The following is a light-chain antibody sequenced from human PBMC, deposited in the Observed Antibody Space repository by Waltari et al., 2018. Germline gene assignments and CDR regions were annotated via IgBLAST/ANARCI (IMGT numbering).Light chain of an antibody. Sequence: QLVLTQSPSASASLGASVKLTCTLSSGHTSNIVAWLQQQPEKGPRYLMKVNSAGSHSKGDEISAPFSGSSSGAERYLTISSLQSEVEADYYCQTGGHGTWLFGGGTKLTVL. CDR2: VNSAGSH. J-gene: IGLJ3*02. V-gene: IGLV4-69*01. CDR3: QTGGHGTWL. CDR1: SGHTSNI.